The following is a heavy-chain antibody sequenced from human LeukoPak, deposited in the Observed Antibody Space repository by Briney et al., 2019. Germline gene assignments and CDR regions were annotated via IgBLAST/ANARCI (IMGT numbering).Heavy chain of an antibody. Sequence: SQTLSLTCAISGDSVSSNSAAWNWIRQSPSRGLEWLGRTYYRSKWYNDYAVSVKSRITINPDTSKSQFSLQLNSVTPEDTAVYYCARSPNCSSTSCYGGAYDYWGQGTLVTVSS. J-gene: IGHJ4*02. V-gene: IGHV6-1*01. CDR1: GDSVSSNSAA. CDR3: ARSPNCSSTSCYGGAYDY. CDR2: TYYRSKWYN. D-gene: IGHD2-2*01.